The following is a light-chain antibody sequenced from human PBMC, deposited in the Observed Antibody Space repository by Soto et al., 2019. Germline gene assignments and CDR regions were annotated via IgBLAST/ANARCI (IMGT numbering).Light chain of an antibody. Sequence: IVMTQSPATLSVSPGERATLSYRASQSVSSNLAWYQQKPGQAPRLLIYGASTRATGIPARFSGSGSGTEFTLTISSLQSEDFAVYYCQQYNNWPITFGQGTRLEI. CDR3: QQYNNWPIT. CDR1: QSVSSN. CDR2: GAS. V-gene: IGKV3-15*01. J-gene: IGKJ5*01.